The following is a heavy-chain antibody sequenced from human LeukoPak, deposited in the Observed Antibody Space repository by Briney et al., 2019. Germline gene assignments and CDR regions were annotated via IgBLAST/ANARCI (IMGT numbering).Heavy chain of an antibody. J-gene: IGHJ4*02. CDR3: ASSPWLVRPFDY. Sequence: GGSLRLSCAASGFTFSSYAMHWVRQAPGKGLEWVAVISYDGSNKYYADSVKGRFTISRDNSKNTLYLQMNSLRAEDTAVYYCASSPWLVRPFDYWGQGTLVTVSS. V-gene: IGHV3-30*04. CDR1: GFTFSSYA. CDR2: ISYDGSNK. D-gene: IGHD6-19*01.